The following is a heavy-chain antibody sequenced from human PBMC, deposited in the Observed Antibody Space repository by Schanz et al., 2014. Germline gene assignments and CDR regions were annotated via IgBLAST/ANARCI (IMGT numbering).Heavy chain of an antibody. CDR2: ISGGGGTT. CDR1: GFAFSSYG. Sequence: EVQLLESGGGLVQPGGSLRLSCLASGFAFSSYGMNWLRQAPGKGLEWVSAISGGGGTTYYTDSVKGRFTISRDNSKSTLYLQMNSLRAEDTAVYYCAKGRFGELSAFDIWGQGTRVTVSS. CDR3: AKGRFGELSAFDI. J-gene: IGHJ3*02. V-gene: IGHV3-23*01. D-gene: IGHD3-10*01.